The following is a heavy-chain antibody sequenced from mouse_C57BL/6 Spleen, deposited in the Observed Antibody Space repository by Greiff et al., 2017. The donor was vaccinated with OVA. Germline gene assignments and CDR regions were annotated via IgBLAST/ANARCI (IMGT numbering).Heavy chain of an antibody. V-gene: IGHV5-16*01. D-gene: IGHD1-1*01. J-gene: IGHJ2*01. CDR1: GFTFSDYY. CDR2: INYDGSST. Sequence: EVKLVESEAGLVQPGSSMKLSCTASGFTFSDYYMAWVRQVPEKGLEWVANINYDGSSTYYLDSLKSRFIISRDKAENILYLQMSSLKSEDTATYYCARGEYGSGYDYWGQGTTLTGSS. CDR3: ARGEYGSGYDY.